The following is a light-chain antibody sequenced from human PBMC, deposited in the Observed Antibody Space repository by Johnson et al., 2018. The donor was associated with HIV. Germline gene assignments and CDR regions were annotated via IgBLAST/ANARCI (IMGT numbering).Light chain of an antibody. J-gene: IGLJ1*01. CDR3: GTWDSSLSAGV. V-gene: IGLV1-51*01. CDR2: DND. CDR1: SSNIGNNY. Sequence: QSVLTQPPSVSAAPGQKVTISCSGSSSNIGNNYVSWYQQLPGTAPKLLIYDNDKRPSGIPDRFSGSKSGTSATLGITGLQTGAEADNYSGTWDSSLSAGVIGTGAKVTVL.